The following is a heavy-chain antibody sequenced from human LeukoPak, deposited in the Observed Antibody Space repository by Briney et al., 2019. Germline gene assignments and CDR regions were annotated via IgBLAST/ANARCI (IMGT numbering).Heavy chain of an antibody. Sequence: GGSLRLSCAASGFTFSTYIMNWVRQTPGKGLEWVSSIGTSTSYIYYADSVKGRFTISRDNAKNSLYLEMNSLRGEDTAVYYCARDRGYCRSTSCYSYWFDSWGQGTLVTVSS. CDR1: GFTFSTYI. CDR2: IGTSTSYI. J-gene: IGHJ5*01. CDR3: ARDRGYCRSTSCYSYWFDS. D-gene: IGHD2-2*03. V-gene: IGHV3-21*01.